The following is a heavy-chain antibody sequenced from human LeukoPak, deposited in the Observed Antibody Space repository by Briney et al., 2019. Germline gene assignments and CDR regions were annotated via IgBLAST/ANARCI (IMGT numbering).Heavy chain of an antibody. V-gene: IGHV4-31*03. D-gene: IGHD5-12*01. CDR1: GGSISSGGYY. J-gene: IGHJ4*02. Sequence: PSETLSLTCTVSGGSISSGGYYWSWIRQHPGKGLEWIGYIFYSGSTYYNPSLKSRVIISVDTSKNQFSLKLSSVTAADTAVYYCARQMGYSGYEAPNFDYWGQGTLVTVSS. CDR3: ARQMGYSGYEAPNFDY. CDR2: IFYSGST.